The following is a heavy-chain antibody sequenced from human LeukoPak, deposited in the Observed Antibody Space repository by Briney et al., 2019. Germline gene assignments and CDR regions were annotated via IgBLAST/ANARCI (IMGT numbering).Heavy chain of an antibody. CDR3: AKDPDLPHYGMDV. CDR1: GFTFSSYA. D-gene: IGHD1-14*01. J-gene: IGHJ6*04. Sequence: GGSLRLSCAASGFTFSSYAMSWVRQAPGKGLEWVSAISGSGGSTYYADPVKGRFTISRDNSKNTLYLQMNSLRAEDTAVYYCAKDPDLPHYGMDVWGKGTTVTVSS. CDR2: ISGSGGST. V-gene: IGHV3-23*01.